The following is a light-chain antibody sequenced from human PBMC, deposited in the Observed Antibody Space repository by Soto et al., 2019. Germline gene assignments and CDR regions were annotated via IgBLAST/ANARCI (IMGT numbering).Light chain of an antibody. CDR3: QQSYSSHPT. V-gene: IGKV1-39*01. Sequence: DIQMTQSPSSLSASVEDRVIIACRASQSISNHLNWYQQKPGKAPKLLIFAASSLQSGVPSRFSGSRSGPDFTLTISSLQPEDFVTYYCQQSYSSHPTFGQGTQVDIX. CDR1: QSISNH. J-gene: IGKJ1*01. CDR2: AAS.